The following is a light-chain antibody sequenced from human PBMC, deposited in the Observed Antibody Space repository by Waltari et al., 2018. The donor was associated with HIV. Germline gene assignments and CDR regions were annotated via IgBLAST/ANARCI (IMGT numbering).Light chain of an antibody. Sequence: AIQLTQSPSSLSASVGDRVPITCRTRQGITNAIAWYQQRPGKPPKLLIYEASNLDSGVPSRFSGSGSGTDFTLTISSLQPEDFATYYCQQFQTFPLTFGGGTNIEIK. CDR1: QGITNA. V-gene: IGKV1-13*02. J-gene: IGKJ4*01. CDR2: EAS. CDR3: QQFQTFPLT.